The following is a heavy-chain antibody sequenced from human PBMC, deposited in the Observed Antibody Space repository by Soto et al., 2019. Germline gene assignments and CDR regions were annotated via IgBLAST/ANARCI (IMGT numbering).Heavy chain of an antibody. Sequence: GGSLRLSCAASGFTFTRYSMNWVRQAPGKGLEWVSSISSTTNYIYYGDSMKGRFTISRDNAKNSLYLEMNSLRAEDTAVYYCATESEDLTSKFDYWGQGTLVTVSS. J-gene: IGHJ4*02. CDR3: ATESEDLTSKFDY. V-gene: IGHV3-21*06. CDR1: GFTFTRYS. CDR2: ISSTTNYI.